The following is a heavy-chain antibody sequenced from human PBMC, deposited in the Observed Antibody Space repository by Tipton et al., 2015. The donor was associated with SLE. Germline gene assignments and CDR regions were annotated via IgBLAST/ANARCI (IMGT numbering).Heavy chain of an antibody. D-gene: IGHD1-26*01. CDR3: ARGDSGSYFRI. CDR1: GDSISSGTYY. V-gene: IGHV4-61*02. Sequence: TLSLTCNVFGDSISSGTYYWSWIRQPAGKGLEWIGRIDTSGDTKYSPSLKSRVTISVDTSKNQFFVKLTSVTAADTAVYFCARGDSGSYFRIWGQGTLVTVSS. J-gene: IGHJ4*02. CDR2: IDTSGDT.